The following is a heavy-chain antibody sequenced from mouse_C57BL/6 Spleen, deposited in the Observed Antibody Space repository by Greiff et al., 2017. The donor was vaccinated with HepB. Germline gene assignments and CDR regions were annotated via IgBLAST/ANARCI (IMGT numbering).Heavy chain of an antibody. Sequence: QVHVKQSGAELVRPGASVKLSCKASGYTFTDYYINWVKQRPGQGLEWIARIYPGSGNTYYNEKFKGKATLTAEKSSSTAYMQLSSLTSEDAAVYFCARDGGSSGFSYAMDYWGQGTSVTVSS. CDR3: ARDGGSSGFSYAMDY. CDR2: IYPGSGNT. J-gene: IGHJ4*01. V-gene: IGHV1-76*01. CDR1: GYTFTDYY. D-gene: IGHD3-2*02.